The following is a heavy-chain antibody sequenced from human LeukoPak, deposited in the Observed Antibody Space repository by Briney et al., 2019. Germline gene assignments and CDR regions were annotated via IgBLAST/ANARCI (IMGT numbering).Heavy chain of an antibody. CDR1: GFTVSSNY. CDR3: ARGKTYYDFWSGYYD. CDR2: IYSGGST. Sequence: PGGSLRLSCAASGFTVSSNYMSWVRQAPGKGLEWVSVIYSGGSTYYADSVKGRFTISRHNSKNTLYLQMNSLRVEDTAVYYCARGKTYYDFWSGYYDWGQGTLVTVSS. J-gene: IGHJ4*02. D-gene: IGHD3-3*01. V-gene: IGHV3-53*04.